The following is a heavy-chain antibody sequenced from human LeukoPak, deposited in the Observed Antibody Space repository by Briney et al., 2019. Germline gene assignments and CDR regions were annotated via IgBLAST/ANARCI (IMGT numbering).Heavy chain of an antibody. CDR3: ARGQARGYSYGYFAGDFDY. V-gene: IGHV4-34*01. J-gene: IGHJ4*02. CDR1: GGSFSGYY. D-gene: IGHD5-18*01. CDR2: INHSGST. Sequence: SETLSLTCAVYGGSFSGYYWSWIRQPPGKGLEWIGEINHSGSTNYNPSLKSRVTISVDTSKNQFSLKLSSVTAEDTAVYYCARGQARGYSYGYFAGDFDYWGQGTLVTVSS.